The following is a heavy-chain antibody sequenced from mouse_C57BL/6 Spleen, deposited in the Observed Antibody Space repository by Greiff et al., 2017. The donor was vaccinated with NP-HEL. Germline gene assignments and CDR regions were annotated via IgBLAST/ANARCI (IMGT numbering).Heavy chain of an antibody. CDR2: ISYDGSN. V-gene: IGHV3-6*01. CDR3: ARVPLTGYYFDY. Sequence: EVQLQESGPGLVKPSQSLSLTCSVTGYSITSGYYWNWIRQFPGNKLEWMGYISYDGSNNYNPSLKNRISITRDTSKNQFFLKLNSVTTEDTATYYCARVPLTGYYFDYWGQGTTLTVSS. D-gene: IGHD4-1*01. J-gene: IGHJ2*01. CDR1: GYSITSGYY.